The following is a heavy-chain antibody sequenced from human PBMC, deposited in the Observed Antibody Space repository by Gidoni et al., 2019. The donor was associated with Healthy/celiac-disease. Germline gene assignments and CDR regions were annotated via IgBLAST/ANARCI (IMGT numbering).Heavy chain of an antibody. CDR3: ARDLAGAFDI. Sequence: QVQLVESGGGVVQPGRSLRLSCAASGFNFSSYGMHWVRQAPGKGLEWVAVIWYDGSNKYYADSVKGRFTISRDNSKNTLYLQMNSLRAEDTAVYYCARDLAGAFDIWGQGTMVTVSS. CDR1: GFNFSSYG. CDR2: IWYDGSNK. J-gene: IGHJ3*02. V-gene: IGHV3-33*01.